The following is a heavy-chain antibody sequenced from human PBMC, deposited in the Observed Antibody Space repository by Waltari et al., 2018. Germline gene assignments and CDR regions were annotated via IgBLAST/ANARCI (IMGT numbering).Heavy chain of an antibody. CDR1: GGSSSSSSYD. D-gene: IGHD4-17*01. J-gene: IGHJ3*02. Sequence: QLQLQEAGPGRVKPSETLSLTCTVSGGSSSSSSYDWGWARQPPVKGLEWIGSIYYSGSTYYNPSLKSRVTISVDTSKNQFSLKLSSVTAADTAVYYCARRPTYAAAFDIWGQGTMVTVSS. CDR2: IYYSGST. CDR3: ARRPTYAAAFDI. V-gene: IGHV4-39*01.